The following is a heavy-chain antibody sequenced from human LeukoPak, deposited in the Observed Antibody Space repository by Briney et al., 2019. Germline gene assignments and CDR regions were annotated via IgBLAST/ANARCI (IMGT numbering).Heavy chain of an antibody. CDR2: ITSGGGSI. D-gene: IGHD3-22*01. J-gene: IGHJ3*02. CDR1: GFTFSDYS. Sequence: GGSLRLSCTASGFTFSDYSLSWIRQSPGKGLEWISYITSGGGSIFYADFVEGRFTISRDNAKNSLYLQMNSLRAEDTALYYCAKDLRGGRITMIVVVMGASFDIWGQGTMVTVSS. V-gene: IGHV3-11*01. CDR3: AKDLRGGRITMIVVVMGASFDI.